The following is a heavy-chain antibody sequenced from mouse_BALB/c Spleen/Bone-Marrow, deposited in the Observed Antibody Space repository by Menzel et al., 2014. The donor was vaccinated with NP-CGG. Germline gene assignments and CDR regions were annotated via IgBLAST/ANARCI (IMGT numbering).Heavy chain of an antibody. CDR3: TRWGVYDYDGGFAY. CDR2: IYPGNSDA. J-gene: IGHJ3*01. D-gene: IGHD2-4*01. V-gene: IGHV1-5*01. CDR1: GYSFISYW. Sequence: EVQLQQSGTVLARPGASVKMSCKASGYSFISYWMHWVKQRPGQGLEWIGAIYPGNSDASYNQKVKGKAKLTAVTSAGTAYMELISLTNEDSAVYYCTRWGVYDYDGGFAYWGQGTLVTVSA.